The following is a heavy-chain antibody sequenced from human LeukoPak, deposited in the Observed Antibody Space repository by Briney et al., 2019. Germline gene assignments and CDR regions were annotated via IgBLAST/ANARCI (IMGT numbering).Heavy chain of an antibody. J-gene: IGHJ4*02. CDR1: RFGFSNYW. CDR2: ISGSGGST. Sequence: GGSLRLSCAASRFGFSNYWMHWVRQAPGKGLEWVSAISGSGGSTHYADSVKGRFTISRDNSKNTLYLQMNSLRAEDTAVYYCAKRKGIAAAVDFDYWGQGTLVTVSS. V-gene: IGHV3-23*01. CDR3: AKRKGIAAAVDFDY. D-gene: IGHD6-13*01.